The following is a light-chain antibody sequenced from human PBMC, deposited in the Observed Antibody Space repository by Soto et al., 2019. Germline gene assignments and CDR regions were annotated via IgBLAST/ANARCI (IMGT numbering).Light chain of an antibody. J-gene: IGLJ2*01. CDR2: DNT. V-gene: IGLV1-51*01. Sequence: QSVLTQPPSVSAAPGQKVTISCSGSSSNIRNNYVSWYQQLPGTAPKLLIYDNTKRPSGIPDRFSGLKSGTSATLGITGLQTGDEADYYCGTWDSSLSGVVFGGGTKLTVL. CDR3: GTWDSSLSGVV. CDR1: SSNIRNNY.